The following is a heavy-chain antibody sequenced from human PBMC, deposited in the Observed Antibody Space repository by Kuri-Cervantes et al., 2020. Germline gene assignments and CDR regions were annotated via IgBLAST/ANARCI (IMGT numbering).Heavy chain of an antibody. V-gene: IGHV2-70*04. CDR1: GFSLSTSGMR. CDR3: ARIRGYHYYMDV. CDR2: IDWDDDK. J-gene: IGHJ6*03. Sequence: SGPTLVKPTQTLTLTCTFSGFSLSTSGMRVSWIRQPPGKALEWLARIDWDDDKFYRTSLKTRLTISKDTSKNQVVLTMTNMDPVDTATYYCARIRGYHYYMDVWGKGTTVTVSS.